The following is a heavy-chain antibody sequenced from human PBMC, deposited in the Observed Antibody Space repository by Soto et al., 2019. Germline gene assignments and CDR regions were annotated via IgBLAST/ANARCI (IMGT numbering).Heavy chain of an antibody. CDR3: ARCSTDFWSGYLPAYNWFDP. J-gene: IGHJ5*02. CDR1: GFTFSSYS. V-gene: IGHV3-21*01. CDR2: ISSSSSYI. Sequence: PGGSLRLSCAASGFTFSSYSMNWVRQAPGKGLEWVSSISSSSSYIYYADSVKGRFTISRDNAKNSLYLQMNSLRAEDTAVYYCARCSTDFWSGYLPAYNWFDPWGQGTLVTVSS. D-gene: IGHD3-3*01.